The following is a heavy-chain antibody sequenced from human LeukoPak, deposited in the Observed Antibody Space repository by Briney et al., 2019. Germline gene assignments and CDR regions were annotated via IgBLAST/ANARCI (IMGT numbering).Heavy chain of an antibody. V-gene: IGHV4-59*01. CDR2: ISYSGST. J-gene: IGHJ4*02. D-gene: IGHD3-10*01. Sequence: SETLSLTCTVPGGSISSYYWSWIRQPPGKGLEWIGYISYSGSTDYNPSLKSRVTISVDTSRNQFSLKLSSVTAADTAVYYCARGRLGGSGSYYNVLDYWGQGTLVTVSS. CDR1: GGSISSYY. CDR3: ARGRLGGSGSYYNVLDY.